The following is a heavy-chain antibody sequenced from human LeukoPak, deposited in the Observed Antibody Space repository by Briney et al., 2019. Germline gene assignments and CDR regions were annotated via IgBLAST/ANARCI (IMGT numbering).Heavy chain of an antibody. CDR1: GFTFSSYA. V-gene: IGHV3-23*01. D-gene: IGHD6-13*01. Sequence: PGGSLRLSCAASGFTFSSYAMSWARQAPGKGLEWVSAISGSGGSTYYADSVKGRFTISRDNSKNTLYLQMNSLRAEDTAVYYCAKLVAAAPAPYYFDYWGQGTLVTVSS. CDR3: AKLVAAAPAPYYFDY. J-gene: IGHJ4*02. CDR2: ISGSGGST.